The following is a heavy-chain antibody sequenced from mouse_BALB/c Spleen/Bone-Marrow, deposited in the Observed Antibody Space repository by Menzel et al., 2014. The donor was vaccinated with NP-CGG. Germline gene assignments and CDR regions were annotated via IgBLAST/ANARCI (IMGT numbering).Heavy chain of an antibody. CDR2: IYPGNINI. J-gene: IGHJ4*01. CDR1: GYTFTTYF. V-gene: IGHV1S56*01. Sequence: VHLVESGPELVKPGASMRISCKASGYTFTTYFIHWVKQRPGQGLEWIGWIYPGNINIKYNENFKDKVTLTADKSSNTAHLQFSSLTSEDSAVYFCARGDYYRSVMDYWGQGTSVTVSS. CDR3: ARGDYYRSVMDY. D-gene: IGHD2-14*01.